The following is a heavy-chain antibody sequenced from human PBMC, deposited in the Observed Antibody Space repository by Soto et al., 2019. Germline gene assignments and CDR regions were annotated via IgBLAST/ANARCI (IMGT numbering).Heavy chain of an antibody. D-gene: IGHD2-21*01. CDR3: VRGLWWRDLDY. V-gene: IGHV1-2*02. CDR1: GYTFIDYF. CDR2: INPSSGET. J-gene: IGHJ4*02. Sequence: ASVKVSCKASGYTFIDYFIQWVRQAPGQGLEWMGWINPSSGETTYAQKFQGRVTMTRDTSISTAYMDLITLRSDDTAIYYCVRGLWWRDLDYWGQGTPVTVSS.